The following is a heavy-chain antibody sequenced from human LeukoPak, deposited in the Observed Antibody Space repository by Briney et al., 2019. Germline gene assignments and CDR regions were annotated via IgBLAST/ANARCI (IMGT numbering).Heavy chain of an antibody. CDR1: GGSISSSSHY. D-gene: IGHD3-9*01. CDR2: IHYSGST. Sequence: PSETLSLTCTVSGGSISSSSHYWGWIRQPPGKGLEWIGNIHYSGSTHYNPSLKSRVTISVDTSKNQFSLKLSSVTAADTAVYYCAREGQDILTGYYPNAFDIWGQGTMVTVSS. J-gene: IGHJ3*02. CDR3: AREGQDILTGYYPNAFDI. V-gene: IGHV4-39*07.